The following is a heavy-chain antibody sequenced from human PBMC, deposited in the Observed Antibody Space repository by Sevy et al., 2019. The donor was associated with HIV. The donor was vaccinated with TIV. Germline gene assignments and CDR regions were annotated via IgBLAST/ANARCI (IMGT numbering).Heavy chain of an antibody. CDR1: GFTFSSYS. D-gene: IGHD6-19*01. Sequence: GGSLRLSCAASGFTFSSYSMNWVRQAPGKGLEWVSSISSSSSYIYYADSVKGRFTISRDNAKNSLYLQMNSLRAEDTAVYNCARAIAVAGTGAFDIWGQGTMVTVSS. CDR3: ARAIAVAGTGAFDI. CDR2: ISSSSSYI. J-gene: IGHJ3*02. V-gene: IGHV3-21*01.